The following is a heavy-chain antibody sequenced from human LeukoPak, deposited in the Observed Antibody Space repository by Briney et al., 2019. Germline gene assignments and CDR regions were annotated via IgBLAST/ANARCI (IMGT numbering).Heavy chain of an antibody. D-gene: IGHD6-13*01. CDR2: INHRGST. CDR1: GGSLSGFY. Sequence: SETLSLTCVVYGGSLSGFYWSWIRQPPGKGLEWIGEINHRGSTNYSPSLKSRVTMSVDTSKNQFSLNLRSVTAADTAVYYCARTYGSSGLGYFDLWGRGTLVTVSS. J-gene: IGHJ2*01. V-gene: IGHV4-34*01. CDR3: ARTYGSSGLGYFDL.